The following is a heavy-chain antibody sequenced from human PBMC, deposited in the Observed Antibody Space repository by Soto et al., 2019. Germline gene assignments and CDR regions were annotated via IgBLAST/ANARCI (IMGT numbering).Heavy chain of an antibody. D-gene: IGHD6-6*01. CDR1: ECTFSTYA. V-gene: IGHV3-23*01. CDR2: ISDSGDIT. J-gene: IGHJ4*02. Sequence: GGSLRLSCEASECTFSTYAMTWVRKAPGRVLPWVATISDSGDITYCADSVKGRFTISRDNSRNTLYLQMNNLRAEDTALYYYAKPWFTSITERPPRFDYWGRGTLVTVSS. CDR3: AKPWFTSITERPPRFDY.